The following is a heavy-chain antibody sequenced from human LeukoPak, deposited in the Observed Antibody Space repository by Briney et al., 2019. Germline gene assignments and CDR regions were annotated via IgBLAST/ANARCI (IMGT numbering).Heavy chain of an antibody. CDR2: ISGSGGST. Sequence: GGSLRLSCAASGFTFSNYGMSWVRQAPGKGLEWVSAISGSGGSTYYADSVKGRFTISRDNSKNTVYLQMNSLRAEDTAVYYCASGITMVRGPTHFDYWGQGTLVTVSS. D-gene: IGHD3-10*01. J-gene: IGHJ4*02. V-gene: IGHV3-23*01. CDR3: ASGITMVRGPTHFDY. CDR1: GFTFSNYG.